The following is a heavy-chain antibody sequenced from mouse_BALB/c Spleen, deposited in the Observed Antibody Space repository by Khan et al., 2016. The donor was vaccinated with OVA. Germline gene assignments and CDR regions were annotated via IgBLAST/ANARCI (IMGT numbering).Heavy chain of an antibody. V-gene: IGHV5-17*02. CDR1: GFTFSSFG. Sequence: EVELVESGGGLVQPGGSRKLACAASGFTFSSFGMHWVRQAPKKGLEWVAYISSDSITLYYADTVKGRFTISRDNPRNTLFLQMTSLRSEDTAMYYCVRGNWAWFAYWGQGTLVTVSA. J-gene: IGHJ3*01. CDR3: VRGNWAWFAY. D-gene: IGHD4-1*01. CDR2: ISSDSITL.